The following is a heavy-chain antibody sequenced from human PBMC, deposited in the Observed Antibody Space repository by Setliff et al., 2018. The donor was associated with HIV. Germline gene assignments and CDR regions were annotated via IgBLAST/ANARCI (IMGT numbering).Heavy chain of an antibody. CDR3: ARDQPQDYDSLTGYYTGRYFDY. D-gene: IGHD3-9*01. Sequence: PGGSLRLSCAASGFTVSSNYMSWVRQAPGKGLEWVSVIYGGGTTHYADSVKGRFTISRDNSKNTVYLQMNSLRVEDTAVYYCARDQPQDYDSLTGYYTGRYFDYWGRGTLVTVSS. J-gene: IGHJ4*02. CDR1: GFTVSSNY. V-gene: IGHV3-66*02. CDR2: IYGGGTT.